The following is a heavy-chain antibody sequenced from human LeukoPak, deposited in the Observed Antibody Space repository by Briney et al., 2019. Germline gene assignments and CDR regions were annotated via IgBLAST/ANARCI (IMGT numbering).Heavy chain of an antibody. CDR3: ARRGYGSGNYYYPN. CDR2: IYPGDSDT. V-gene: IGHV5-51*01. D-gene: IGHD3-10*01. CDR1: GYSFTNHY. Sequence: GASLQISCQGSGYSFTNHYIGWVRLLPGKGLEWMGIIYPGDSDTRYSPSIQGQVTISADKSISTAYLQWSSLKASDTAMYYCARRGYGSGNYYYPNWGQGTLVTVSS. J-gene: IGHJ4*02.